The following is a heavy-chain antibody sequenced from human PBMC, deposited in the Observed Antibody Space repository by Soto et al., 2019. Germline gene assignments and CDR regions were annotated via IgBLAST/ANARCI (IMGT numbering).Heavy chain of an antibody. V-gene: IGHV3-33*01. CDR3: ARDRILEWLSLDY. Sequence: QGKGLEWVAVIWYDGSNKYYADSVKGRFTISRDNSKNTLYLQMNSLRAEDTAVYYCARDRILEWLSLDYWGQPTLVTVSS. CDR2: IWYDGSNK. J-gene: IGHJ4*02. D-gene: IGHD3-3*01.